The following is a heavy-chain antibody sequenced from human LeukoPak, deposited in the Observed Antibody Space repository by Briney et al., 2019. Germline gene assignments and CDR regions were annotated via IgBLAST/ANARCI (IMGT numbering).Heavy chain of an antibody. CDR1: GFMVSSSY. CDR2: IYSGAGT. V-gene: IGHV3-66*01. CDR3: ARASSPYCSGITCHSGFFYY. D-gene: IGHD2-15*01. Sequence: GGSLRLSCAASGFMVSSSYMNWVRQAPGKGLEWVSVIYSGAGTYYADSVKGRFTISRDNSKNTLYLQMNSLRAEDTAVYYCARASSPYCSGITCHSGFFYYWGQGTLVTVSS. J-gene: IGHJ4*02.